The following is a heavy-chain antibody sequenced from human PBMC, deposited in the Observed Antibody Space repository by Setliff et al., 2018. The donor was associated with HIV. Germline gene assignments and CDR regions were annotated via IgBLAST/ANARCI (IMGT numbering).Heavy chain of an antibody. CDR2: ISYDGSNK. D-gene: IGHD6-13*01. J-gene: IGHJ6*03. CDR1: GFTFSTFA. Sequence: GGSLRLSCAASGFTFSTFAMHWVRQAPGKGLEWVAVISYDGSNKYYADSVKGRFTISRDNSKNTLYLQMNSLRTEDTAVYYCVKEAYSNTWNYYYYYIDVWGKGTTVTVSS. V-gene: IGHV3-30*04. CDR3: VKEAYSNTWNYYYYYIDV.